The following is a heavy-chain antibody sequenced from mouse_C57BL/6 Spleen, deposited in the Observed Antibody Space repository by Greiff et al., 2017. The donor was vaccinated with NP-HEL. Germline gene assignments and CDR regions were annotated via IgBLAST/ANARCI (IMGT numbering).Heavy chain of an antibody. CDR3: ARSYDLDY. V-gene: IGHV5-12*01. CDR1: GFTFSDYY. J-gene: IGHJ2*01. D-gene: IGHD2-3*01. CDR2: LSNGGGST. Sequence: EVKLVESGGGLVQPGGSLKLSCAASGFTFSDYYMYWVRQTPEKRLEWVAYLSNGGGSTYYPDTVKGRFTISRDNAKNTLYLQMSRLKSEDTAMYYCARSYDLDYWGQGTTLTVSS.